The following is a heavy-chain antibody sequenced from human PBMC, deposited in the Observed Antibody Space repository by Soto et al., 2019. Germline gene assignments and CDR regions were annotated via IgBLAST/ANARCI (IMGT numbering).Heavy chain of an antibody. V-gene: IGHV1-58*02. D-gene: IGHD3-9*01. CDR1: GFTFTSSA. Sequence: SVKVSCKASGFTFTSSAMQWVRQARGQRLEWIGWIVVGSGNTNYAQKFQERVTITRDMSTSTAYMELSSLRSEDTAVYYCDAPYDILTEEDAFDIWGQGTMVTVSS. J-gene: IGHJ3*02. CDR2: IVVGSGNT. CDR3: DAPYDILTEEDAFDI.